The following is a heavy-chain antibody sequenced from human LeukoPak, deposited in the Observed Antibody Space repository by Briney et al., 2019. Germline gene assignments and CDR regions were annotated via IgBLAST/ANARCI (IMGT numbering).Heavy chain of an antibody. V-gene: IGHV3-30-3*01. J-gene: IGHJ6*03. CDR3: AKGGLGCSSTSCYTDPDYYYYYYMDV. CDR1: GFTFSSYA. D-gene: IGHD2-2*02. CDR2: ISYDGSNK. Sequence: GGSLRLSCAASGFTFSSYAMHWVRQAPGKGLEWVAVISYDGSNKYYADSVKGRFTISRDNSKNTLYLQMNSLRAEDTAVYYCAKGGLGCSSTSCYTDPDYYYYYYMDVWGKGTTVTVSS.